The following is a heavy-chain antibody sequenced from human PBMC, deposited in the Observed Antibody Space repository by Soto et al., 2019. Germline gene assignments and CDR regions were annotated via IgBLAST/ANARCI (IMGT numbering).Heavy chain of an antibody. V-gene: IGHV3-15*01. Sequence: EVQLVESGGGLVKPGGSLRLSCAASGFTFSNAWMSWVRQAPGKGLEWGGRIKSKTDGGTTDYAALVKGIFTILRDDSKKTLYLKMSSLKTEDTAVYHCTTDPWSGYYPQNTFDYWGKGTLVTVSS. CDR3: TTDPWSGYYPQNTFDY. J-gene: IGHJ4*02. CDR1: GFTFSNAW. CDR2: IKSKTDGGTT. D-gene: IGHD3-3*01.